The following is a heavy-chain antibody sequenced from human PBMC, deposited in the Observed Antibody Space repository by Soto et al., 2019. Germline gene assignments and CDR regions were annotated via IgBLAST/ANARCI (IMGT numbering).Heavy chain of an antibody. CDR1: GYTFTNYA. J-gene: IGHJ5*02. CDR3: ARGKNDYGINWFDP. CDR2: INVGNGNT. D-gene: IGHD4-17*01. Sequence: ASVKVSCKASGYTFTNYAMHWVRQAPGQRLEWMGWINVGNGNTKYSQKFQGRVTITRDTSASTAYMQLSSLRSEDTAVYYCARGKNDYGINWFDPWGQGTLVTVSS. V-gene: IGHV1-3*01.